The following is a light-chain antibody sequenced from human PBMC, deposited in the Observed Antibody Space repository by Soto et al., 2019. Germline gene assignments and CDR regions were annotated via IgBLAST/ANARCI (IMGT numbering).Light chain of an antibody. CDR2: KAS. CDR1: QSINNW. V-gene: IGKV1-5*03. J-gene: IGKJ1*01. CDR3: QQYNDYSWT. Sequence: DIQMTQSPSTLSASVGDRVTITCRSSQSINNWLAWYQQKPGKAPNLLIYKASNVESGVPSRFSGSGSGTEFTLTISSLQPDDFATYYCQQYNDYSWTFGQGTNVEIK.